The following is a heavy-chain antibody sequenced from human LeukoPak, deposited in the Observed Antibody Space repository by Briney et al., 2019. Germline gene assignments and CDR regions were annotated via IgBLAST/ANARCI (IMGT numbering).Heavy chain of an antibody. CDR1: GFTFSSYS. Sequence: GGSLRLSCAASGFTFSSYSMNWVRQAPGKGLEWVSYISSSSSTIYYADSVKGRFTISRDNSKNTLYLQMNSLRAEDTAVYYCAKDRVVGATTLDYWGQGTLVTVSS. CDR2: ISSSSSTI. J-gene: IGHJ4*02. CDR3: AKDRVVGATTLDY. V-gene: IGHV3-48*01. D-gene: IGHD1-26*01.